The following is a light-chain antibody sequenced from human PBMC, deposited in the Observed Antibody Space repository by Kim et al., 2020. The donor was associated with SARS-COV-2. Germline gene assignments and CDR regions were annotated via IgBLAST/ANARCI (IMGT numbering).Light chain of an antibody. V-gene: IGKV3-15*01. CDR2: ATS. CDR3: QQYNYWPPT. Sequence: VAPGERATLSCGGSQRIGSDLAWYQHKPGQAPRLLIYATSTRATGVPVRFSGSGSGTQFTLTIDSLQSDDFATYSCQQYNYWPPTFGGGTKVDIK. J-gene: IGKJ4*01. CDR1: QRIGSD.